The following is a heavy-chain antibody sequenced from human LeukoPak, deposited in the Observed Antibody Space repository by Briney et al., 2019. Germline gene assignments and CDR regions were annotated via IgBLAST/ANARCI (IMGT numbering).Heavy chain of an antibody. CDR2: IKQDGSEK. CDR1: GFTFSNYW. D-gene: IGHD3-9*01. Sequence: GGSLRLSCAASGFTFSNYWMNWVRQAPGKGLEWVANIKQDGSEKYYVGSVKGRFTISRDNAKNSLYLQMNSLRAEDMAVYYCAREYDDILTGSFDYWGQGTLVTVSS. J-gene: IGHJ4*02. CDR3: AREYDDILTGSFDY. V-gene: IGHV3-7*01.